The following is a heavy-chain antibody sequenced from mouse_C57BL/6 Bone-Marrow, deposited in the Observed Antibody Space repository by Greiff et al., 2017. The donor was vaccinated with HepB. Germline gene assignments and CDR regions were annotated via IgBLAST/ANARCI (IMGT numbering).Heavy chain of an antibody. CDR3: ARVKICDPLYNYGSAGAKDD. Sequence: VQLQQSGAELAKPGASVKLSCKASGYTFTSYWMHWVKQRPGQGLEWIGYINPSSGYTKYNQKFKDKATLTADQSSSTAYMQLSSLTYEDSAVYDCARVKICDPLYNYGSAGAKDDWGQGTSVTVAS. J-gene: IGHJ4*01. V-gene: IGHV1-7*01. CDR1: GYTFTSYW. CDR2: INPSSGYT. D-gene: IGHD1-1*01.